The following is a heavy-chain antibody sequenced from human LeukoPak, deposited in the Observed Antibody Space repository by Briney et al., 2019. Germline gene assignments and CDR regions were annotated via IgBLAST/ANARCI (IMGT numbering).Heavy chain of an antibody. CDR1: GYTFTGYY. CDR2: INPNSGGT. CDR3: ARDTEYCSGGSCYGREAFDI. Sequence: GASVKVSCKASGYTFTGYYMHWVRQAPGQGLEWMGWINPNSGGTNYAQKFQGRVTMTRDTSISTAYMELSRLRSDDTAVYYCARDTEYCSGGSCYGREAFDIWGQGTMVTVSS. V-gene: IGHV1-2*02. J-gene: IGHJ3*02. D-gene: IGHD2-15*01.